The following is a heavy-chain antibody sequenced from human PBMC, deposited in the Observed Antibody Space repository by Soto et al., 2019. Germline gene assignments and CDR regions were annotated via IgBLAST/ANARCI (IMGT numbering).Heavy chain of an antibody. CDR1: GYTFTSYA. CDR2: INAGNGNT. Sequence: QVQLVQSGAEVKKPGASVKVSCKASGYTFTSYAMHWVRQAPGQRLEWMGWINAGNGNTKYSQKFQGRVTITRDTSARTAYMELSSLRSEDTAVYYCARDHYIAVAGTGDYWGQGTLVTVSS. J-gene: IGHJ4*02. V-gene: IGHV1-3*01. D-gene: IGHD6-19*01. CDR3: ARDHYIAVAGTGDY.